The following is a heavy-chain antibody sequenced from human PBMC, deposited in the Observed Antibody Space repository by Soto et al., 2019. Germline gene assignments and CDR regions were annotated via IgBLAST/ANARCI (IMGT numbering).Heavy chain of an antibody. J-gene: IGHJ4*02. CDR3: ARPKDYDDCLDL. CDR2: INAGNGNT. V-gene: IGHV1-3*01. D-gene: IGHD3-22*01. CDR1: GYTFTGYA. Sequence: ASVKVSCKASGYTFTGYAMHWVRQAPGQRLEWMGWINAGNGNTKYSQKFQGRVTITRDTSANTAYMELSSLISEDTAVYYCARPKDYDDCLDLWGQGTLVTVS.